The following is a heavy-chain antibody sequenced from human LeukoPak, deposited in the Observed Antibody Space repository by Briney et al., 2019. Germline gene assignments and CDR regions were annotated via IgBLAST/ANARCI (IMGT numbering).Heavy chain of an antibody. J-gene: IGHJ4*02. V-gene: IGHV3-48*03. D-gene: IGHD3-16*01. CDR1: GFTFSSYD. CDR2: ISSSGSTI. CDR3: ARNHCDRLGYFGF. Sequence: GGSLRLSCAASGFTFSSYDMNWIRQAPGKGLEWVSYISSSGSTIYYADSVKGRFTISRDNAKNSLYLQMNSLRAEDTAVYYLARNHCDRLGYFGFWGQGTLVTVSS.